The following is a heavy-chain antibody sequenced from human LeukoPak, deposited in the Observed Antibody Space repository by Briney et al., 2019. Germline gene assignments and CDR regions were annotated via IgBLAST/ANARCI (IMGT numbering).Heavy chain of an antibody. D-gene: IGHD6-19*01. CDR3: ASIAVAVQRVKRYNWFDP. CDR1: GRSFSGYY. CDR2: INHSGST. Sequence: SETLSLTCAVYGRSFSGYYWSWIRQPPGKGLEWMGEINHSGSTNYNPSLKSRVTISVDTSKNQFSLKLSSVTAADTAVYYCASIAVAVQRVKRYNWFDPWGQGTLVTVSS. V-gene: IGHV4-34*01. J-gene: IGHJ5*02.